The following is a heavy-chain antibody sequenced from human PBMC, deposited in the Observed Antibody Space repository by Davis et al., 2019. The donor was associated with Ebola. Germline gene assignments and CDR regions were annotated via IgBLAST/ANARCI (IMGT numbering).Heavy chain of an antibody. J-gene: IGHJ4*02. CDR2: IDPSDSYT. V-gene: IGHV5-10-1*01. D-gene: IGHD5-18*01. Sequence: GESLKISCEASGYDFTSYWIGWVRQMPGKGLEWMGRIDPSDSYTNYSPSFQGHVTISDDKSISTAYLQWSSLKASDTAMYYCARHLLDTAMVSGNDYWGQGTLVTVSS. CDR3: ARHLLDTAMVSGNDY. CDR1: GYDFTSYW.